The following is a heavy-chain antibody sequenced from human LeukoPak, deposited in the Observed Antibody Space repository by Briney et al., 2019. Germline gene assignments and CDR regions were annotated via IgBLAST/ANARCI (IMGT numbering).Heavy chain of an antibody. CDR3: ARAGRWLQLRWYFDL. J-gene: IGHJ2*01. D-gene: IGHD5-24*01. V-gene: IGHV4-4*02. Sequence: SGTLSLTCSVSGGSFTNSNWWSWVRQPPGEGLEWIGEIYHNGNTNYNPSLKSRVTISVDTSKNQFSLKLSSVTAADTAVYYCARAGRWLQLRWYFDLWGRGTLVTVSS. CDR2: IYHNGNT. CDR1: GGSFTNSNW.